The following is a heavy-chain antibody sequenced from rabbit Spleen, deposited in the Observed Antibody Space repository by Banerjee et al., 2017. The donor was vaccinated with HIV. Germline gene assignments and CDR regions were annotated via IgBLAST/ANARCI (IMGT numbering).Heavy chain of an antibody. CDR2: IHSGDSGYT. CDR3: ARDTGSSFSTYGMDL. Sequence: QEHLVESGGGLVQPEGSLTLTCTASGFSLDSDYVMCWVRQAPGTGLEWIACIHSGDSGYTYYATWAKGRFTISKTSSTTVTLQMTSLTAADTATYFCARDTGSSFSTYGMDLWGQGTLVTVS. J-gene: IGHJ6*01. CDR1: GFSLDSDYV. D-gene: IGHD8-1*01. V-gene: IGHV1S45*01.